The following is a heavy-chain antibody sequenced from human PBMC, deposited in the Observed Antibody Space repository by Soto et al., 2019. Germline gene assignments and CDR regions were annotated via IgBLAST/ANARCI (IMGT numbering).Heavy chain of an antibody. J-gene: IGHJ4*02. Sequence: QVQLVESGGGVVQPGRSLRLSCAASGFTFSSYGMHWVRQAPGKGLEWVAVISYDGSNKYYADSVKGRFTISRDNSKNTLYLQMNSLRAEDTAVYYCANYDDGVFDYWGQGTLVTVSS. D-gene: IGHD4-17*01. CDR2: ISYDGSNK. CDR3: ANYDDGVFDY. CDR1: GFTFSSYG. V-gene: IGHV3-30*18.